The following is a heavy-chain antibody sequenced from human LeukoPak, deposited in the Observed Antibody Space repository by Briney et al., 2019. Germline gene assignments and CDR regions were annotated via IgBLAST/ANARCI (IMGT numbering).Heavy chain of an antibody. D-gene: IGHD2-21*02. CDR3: ARDLAGYCGGDCPYDY. CDR2: IHYTGGT. CDR1: GASISSGSHY. Sequence: SETLSLTCTVSGASISSGSHYYNWIRQHPGKGLEWIGYIHYTGGTSYNPSLKSRVTMSMETSMNQLSLKLSSLTAADTAVYYCARDLAGYCGGDCPYDYWGQGTLVTVSS. V-gene: IGHV4-31*03. J-gene: IGHJ4*02.